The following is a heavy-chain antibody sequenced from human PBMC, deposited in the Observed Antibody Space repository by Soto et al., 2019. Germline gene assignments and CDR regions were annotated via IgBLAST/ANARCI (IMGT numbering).Heavy chain of an antibody. D-gene: IGHD2-2*01. J-gene: IGHJ4*02. CDR3: ASDREYQLLWGGPLDY. V-gene: IGHV3-30-3*01. CDR2: ISYDGSNK. Sequence: QVQLVESGGGVVQPGRSLRLSCAASGFTFSSYAMHWVRQAPGKGLERVAVISYDGSNKYYADSVKGRFTISRDNSKNTLYLQMNSLRAEDTAVYYCASDREYQLLWGGPLDYWGQGTLVAVSS. CDR1: GFTFSSYA.